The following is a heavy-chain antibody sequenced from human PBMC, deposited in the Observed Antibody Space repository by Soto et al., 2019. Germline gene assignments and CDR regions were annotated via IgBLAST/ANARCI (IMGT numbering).Heavy chain of an antibody. D-gene: IGHD6-19*01. CDR3: ARVQWHSGKGSWFDP. CDR2: MYYSGST. Sequence: PSQTLPLSYTVSWGYIISYYCSCIRQPTGKGLEWIGYMYYSGSTNYNPSLKSRVTISVDTSKNQFSLKLSSVTAADTAVYYCARVQWHSGKGSWFDPWGQGTLVTVSS. J-gene: IGHJ5*02. V-gene: IGHV4-59*01. CDR1: WGYIISYY.